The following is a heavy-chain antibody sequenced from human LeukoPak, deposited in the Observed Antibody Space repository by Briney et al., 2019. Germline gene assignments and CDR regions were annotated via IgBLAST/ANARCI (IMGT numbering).Heavy chain of an antibody. CDR2: IHTSGTT. Sequence: PSETLSLTCSVSAGSITFYYWNWIRKPAGKGLEWIGRIHTSGTTNYNPSLKSRVTMSIDTSQKKFSLNLTSVTAADTAVYYCASSSWKKTFDYWGQGALVTVSS. V-gene: IGHV4-4*07. J-gene: IGHJ4*02. CDR1: AGSITFYY. D-gene: IGHD1-1*01. CDR3: ASSSWKKTFDY.